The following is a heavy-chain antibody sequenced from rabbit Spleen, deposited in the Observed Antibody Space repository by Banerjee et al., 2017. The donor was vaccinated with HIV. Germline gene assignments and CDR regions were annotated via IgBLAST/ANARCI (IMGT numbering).Heavy chain of an antibody. CDR1: GFSLSSRYY. Sequence: QEQLEESGGDLVKPEGSLTLTCTASGFSLSSRYYMCWVRQAPGKGLEWIACIDVGSSDFTYFATWAKGRFTISKTSSTTVTLQMTRLTAADTATYFCARDPFSRLVPGNLWGQGTLVTVS. CDR2: IDVGSSDFT. CDR3: ARDPFSRLVPGNL. J-gene: IGHJ4*01. D-gene: IGHD4-1*01. V-gene: IGHV1S45*01.